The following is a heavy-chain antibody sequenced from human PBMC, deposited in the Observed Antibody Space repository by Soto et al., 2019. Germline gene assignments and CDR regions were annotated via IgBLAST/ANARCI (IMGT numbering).Heavy chain of an antibody. J-gene: IGHJ4*02. Sequence: HPGGSLRLSCAASGFTFSSYAMSWVRQAPGKGLEWVSAISGSGGSTYYADSVKGRFTISRDNSKNTLYLQMNSLRAEDTAVYYCATDLGLRLGELSPLDYWGQGTLVTVSS. CDR3: ATDLGLRLGELSPLDY. CDR1: GFTFSSYA. V-gene: IGHV3-23*01. CDR2: ISGSGGST. D-gene: IGHD3-16*02.